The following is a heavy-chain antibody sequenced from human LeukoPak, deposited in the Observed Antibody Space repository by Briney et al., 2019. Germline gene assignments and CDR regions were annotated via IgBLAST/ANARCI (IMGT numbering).Heavy chain of an antibody. CDR3: ARETRLHSGSYSNDAFDI. D-gene: IGHD1-26*01. V-gene: IGHV4-61*01. J-gene: IGHJ3*02. CDR1: GGSISSSNW. CDR2: VSYSGST. Sequence: SETLSLTCAVSGGSISSSNWWSWIRQPPGKGLEWIGEVSYSGSTDYNPSLKSRVTISLDTSKNQFSLRLSSVTAADTAVYYCARETRLHSGSYSNDAFDIWGQGTMVTVSS.